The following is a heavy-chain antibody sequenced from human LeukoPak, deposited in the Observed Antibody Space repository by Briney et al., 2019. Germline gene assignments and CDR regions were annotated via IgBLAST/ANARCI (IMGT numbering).Heavy chain of an antibody. CDR3: ARGGSNYFPYDY. D-gene: IGHD4-11*01. CDR2: INHSGST. V-gene: IGHV4-34*01. J-gene: IGHJ4*02. CDR1: GGSISSYY. Sequence: SETLSLACTVSGGSISSYYWSWIRQPPGKGLEWIGEINHSGSTNYNPSLKSRVTISVDTSKNQFSLKLSSVTAADTAVYYCARGGSNYFPYDYWGQGTLVTVSS.